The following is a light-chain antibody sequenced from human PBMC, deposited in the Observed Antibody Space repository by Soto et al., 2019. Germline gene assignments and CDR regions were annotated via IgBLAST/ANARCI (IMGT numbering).Light chain of an antibody. CDR1: QSVSSSY. CDR3: QQYGSPGT. V-gene: IGKV3-20*01. J-gene: IGKJ1*01. Sequence: EIVLTQSPATLSLSPGERATLSCRASQSVSSSYLAWYQQKPGQAPRLLIYGASSRATGIPDRFSGSGSGTDFTLTISRLEPEDFAVYYCQQYGSPGTFGQGTKVDI. CDR2: GAS.